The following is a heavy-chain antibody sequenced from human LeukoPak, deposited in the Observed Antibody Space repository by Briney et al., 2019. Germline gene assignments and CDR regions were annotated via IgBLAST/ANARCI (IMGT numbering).Heavy chain of an antibody. CDR1: GGTFSSYA. V-gene: IGHV1-69*04. CDR3: ARGAYDYYDSSGLALLYVY. D-gene: IGHD3-22*01. CDR2: IIPILGIA. J-gene: IGHJ4*02. Sequence: ASVKVSCKASGGTFSSYAISWVRQAPGQGLEWMGRIIPILGIANYAQKFQGRVTITADKSTSTAYMELSSLRSEDTAVYYCARGAYDYYDSSGLALLYVYWGQGTLVTVSS.